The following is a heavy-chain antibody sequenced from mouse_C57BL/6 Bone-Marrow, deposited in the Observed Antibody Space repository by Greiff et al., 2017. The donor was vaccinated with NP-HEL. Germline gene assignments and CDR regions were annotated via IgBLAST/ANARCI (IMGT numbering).Heavy chain of an antibody. D-gene: IGHD1-1*01. CDR1: GYTFTSYW. V-gene: IGHV1-64*01. CDR3: ARNYYGSSYEDFDY. CDR2: IHPNSGST. Sequence: VQLQQPGAELVKPGASVKLSCKASGYTFTSYWMHWVKQRPGQGLEWIGMIHPNSGSTNYNEKFKSKATLTVDKSSSTAYMQLSSLTSEDSAVYYCARNYYGSSYEDFDYGGQGTTLTVAS. J-gene: IGHJ2*01.